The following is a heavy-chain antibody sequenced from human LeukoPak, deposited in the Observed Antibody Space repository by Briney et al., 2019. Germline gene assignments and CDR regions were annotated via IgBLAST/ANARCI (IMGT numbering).Heavy chain of an antibody. CDR1: GFTFSSYA. V-gene: IGHV3-30-3*01. D-gene: IGHD6-19*01. CDR2: ISYDGSNK. Sequence: PGRSLRLSCAASGFTFSSYAMHWVRQAPGKGLEWVAVISYDGSNKYYADSVKGRFTISRDNSKNTLYLQMNSLRAEDTAVYYCARYSSDNYFDYWGQGTLVTVSS. CDR3: ARYSSDNYFDY. J-gene: IGHJ4*02.